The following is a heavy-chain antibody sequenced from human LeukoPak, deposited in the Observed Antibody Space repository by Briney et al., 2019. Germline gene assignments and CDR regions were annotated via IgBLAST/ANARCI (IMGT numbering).Heavy chain of an antibody. CDR2: ISGSGGST. CDR3: AKPKETGYYNEDYFDY. J-gene: IGHJ4*02. CDR1: GFTFSSYA. D-gene: IGHD3-9*01. Sequence: GGSLRLSCAASGFTFSSYAMSWVRQAPGKGLEWVSAISGSGGSTYYADSVKGRFTISRDNSKNTLYLQMNNLRAEDTAVYYCAKPKETGYYNEDYFDYWGQGTLVTVSS. V-gene: IGHV3-23*01.